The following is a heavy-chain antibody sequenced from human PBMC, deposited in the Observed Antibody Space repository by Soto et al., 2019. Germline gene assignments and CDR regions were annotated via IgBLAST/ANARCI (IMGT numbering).Heavy chain of an antibody. CDR1: GGSFSGYY. Sequence: SETLSLTCAVYGGSFSGYYWSWIRQPPGKGLEWIGEINHSGSTNYNPSLKSRVTISVDTSKNQFSLKLSSVTAADTAVYYCARGRSYYDFWSGYYGGNHYYYYMDVWGKGTTVTVSS. V-gene: IGHV4-34*01. J-gene: IGHJ6*03. D-gene: IGHD3-3*01. CDR2: INHSGST. CDR3: ARGRSYYDFWSGYYGGNHYYYYMDV.